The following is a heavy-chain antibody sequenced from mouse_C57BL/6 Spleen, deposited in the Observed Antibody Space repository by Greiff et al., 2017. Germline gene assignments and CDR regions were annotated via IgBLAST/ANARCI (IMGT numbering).Heavy chain of an antibody. CDR2: IDPTDSYT. Sequence: VQLQQPGAELVMPGASVKLSCKASGYTFTSYWVHWVKQRPGQGLEWIGEIDPTDSYTNYKQKFKGKSTLTVDKSSSTAYIQLSSLTSVDSAVYYCARGRSKGYFDVWGTGTTVTVSS. D-gene: IGHD1-3*01. J-gene: IGHJ1*03. V-gene: IGHV1-69*01. CDR1: GYTFTSYW. CDR3: ARGRSKGYFDV.